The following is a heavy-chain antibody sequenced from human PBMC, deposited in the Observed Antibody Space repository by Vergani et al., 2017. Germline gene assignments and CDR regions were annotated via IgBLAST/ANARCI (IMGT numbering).Heavy chain of an antibody. CDR1: GFTFSSYA. J-gene: IGHJ4*02. Sequence: QVQLVESGGGVVQPGRSLRLSCAASGFTFSSYAMHWVRQAPGKGLEWVAVISYDGSNKYYADSVKGRFTISRDNSKNTLYLQMNSLRAEDTAVYYCARKRAYYYGSGTLYDYWGQGTLVTVSS. V-gene: IGHV3-30-3*01. CDR2: ISYDGSNK. CDR3: ARKRAYYYGSGTLYDY. D-gene: IGHD3-10*01.